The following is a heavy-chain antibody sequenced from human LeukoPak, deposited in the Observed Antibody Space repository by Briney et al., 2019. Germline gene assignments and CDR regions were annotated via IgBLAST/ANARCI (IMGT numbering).Heavy chain of an antibody. Sequence: PGGSLRLSCAASGFTFSSYSMNWVRQAPGKGLEWVSSISSSSSYIYYADSVKGRFTISRDNAKNSLYLQMNSLRAEDTAVYYCARVGVAVVAATRYYYYGMDVWGKGTTVTVSS. CDR1: GFTFSSYS. CDR3: ARVGVAVVAATRYYYYGMDV. V-gene: IGHV3-21*01. CDR2: ISSSSSYI. J-gene: IGHJ6*04. D-gene: IGHD2-15*01.